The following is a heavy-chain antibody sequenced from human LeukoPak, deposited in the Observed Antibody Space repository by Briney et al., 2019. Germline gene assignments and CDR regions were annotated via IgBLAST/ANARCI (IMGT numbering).Heavy chain of an antibody. CDR3: ARLTVGATAVDC. CDR1: GGSFSSNNYH. Sequence: SETLSLTCTVSGGSFSSNNYHWGRMPPRPGRGLMWIGTIYYSGTPYYHPSPTSRAPISVDTSPTQFSLRLSSMTAADTAVYYCARLTVGATAVDCWGQGTLVTVSS. D-gene: IGHD1-26*01. CDR2: IYYSGTP. V-gene: IGHV4-39*01. J-gene: IGHJ4*02.